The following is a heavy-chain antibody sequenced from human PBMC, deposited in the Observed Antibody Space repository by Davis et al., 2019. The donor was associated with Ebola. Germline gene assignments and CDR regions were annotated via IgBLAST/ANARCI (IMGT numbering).Heavy chain of an antibody. CDR2: ISSTGSYI. D-gene: IGHD3-22*01. Sequence: GGSLRLSCAVSGFTFSDSGMNWVRQAPGKGLEWVSSISSTGSYIYYADSLKGRFTISRDNTKNSLYLQMNSLRAEDTAVYYCARGLTLIPARGMDVWGQGTTVTVSS. V-gene: IGHV3-21*01. CDR1: GFTFSDSG. CDR3: ARGLTLIPARGMDV. J-gene: IGHJ6*02.